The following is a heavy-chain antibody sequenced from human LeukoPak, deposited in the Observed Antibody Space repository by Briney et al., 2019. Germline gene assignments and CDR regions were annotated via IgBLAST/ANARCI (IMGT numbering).Heavy chain of an antibody. V-gene: IGHV1-3*01. CDR1: GYTFTSYA. D-gene: IGHD1-26*01. CDR2: INAGNGNT. J-gene: IGHJ4*02. Sequence: ASVKVSCKASGYTFTSYAMHWVRQAPGQRLEWMGWINAGNGNTKYSQKFQGRVTITRDTSASTAYMELSSLRSEDTAVYYCARGSLVGATNYWGQGTLVTVSS. CDR3: ARGSLVGATNY.